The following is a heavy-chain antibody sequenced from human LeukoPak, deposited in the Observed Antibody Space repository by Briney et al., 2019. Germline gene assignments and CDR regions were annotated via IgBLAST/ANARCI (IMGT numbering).Heavy chain of an antibody. CDR1: GYTFTIYG. V-gene: IGHV1-18*01. D-gene: IGHD3-3*01. Sequence: ASVNVSCTASGYTFTIYGISWVRQAPGQGLEWMGWISAYNGNTNYAQKLQGRVTMTTDTSTSTAYMELMSLRSDDTAVYYCARLKTYYDFWSGYYGATNWFDPWGQGTLVTVSS. J-gene: IGHJ5*02. CDR3: ARLKTYYDFWSGYYGATNWFDP. CDR2: ISAYNGNT.